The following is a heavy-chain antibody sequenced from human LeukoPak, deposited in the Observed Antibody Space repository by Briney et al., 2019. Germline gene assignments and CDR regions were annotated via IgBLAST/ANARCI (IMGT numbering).Heavy chain of an antibody. Sequence: PSETLSLTCTASSGSISSSIYYWGCHRQPPGPELEWLGSINYGGSTYYNSSLRSLVIISVDSYKNQLSLKLTSVTAADTAMYYCARHRPSYRRTRTNWFDLGGQGTLVTVPP. CDR1: SGSISSSIYY. V-gene: IGHV4-39*07. CDR2: INYGGST. CDR3: ARHRPSYRRTRTNWFDL. J-gene: IGHJ5*02. D-gene: IGHD5-18*01.